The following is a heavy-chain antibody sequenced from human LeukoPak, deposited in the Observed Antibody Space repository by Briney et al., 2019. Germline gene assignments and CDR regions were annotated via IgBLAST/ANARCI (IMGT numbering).Heavy chain of an antibody. CDR3: AKDDYYDTSGRN. V-gene: IGHV1-18*01. CDR2: ISPYNGNT. Sequence: ASVKVSCKASGYTFTNYGITWVRQAPGQGLEWMGWISPYNGNTNYAQKFQGRVTMTTDTSTSTAHMELRSLRSDDTAVYYCAKDDYYDTSGRNWGQGTLVTVSS. D-gene: IGHD3-22*01. J-gene: IGHJ4*02. CDR1: GYTFTNYG.